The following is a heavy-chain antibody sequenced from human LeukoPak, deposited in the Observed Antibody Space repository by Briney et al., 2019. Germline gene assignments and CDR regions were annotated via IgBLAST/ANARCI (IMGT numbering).Heavy chain of an antibody. CDR1: GGSISSSSYY. J-gene: IGHJ4*02. Sequence: PSETLSLTCTVSGGSISSSSYYWGWIRQPPGKGLEWIESIYYSGSTYYNPSLKSRVTISVDTSKNQFSLKLSSVTAADTAVYYCVRHAVYDYVWGSYRFDYWGQGTLVTVSS. D-gene: IGHD3-16*02. CDR3: VRHAVYDYVWGSYRFDY. CDR2: IYYSGST. V-gene: IGHV4-39*01.